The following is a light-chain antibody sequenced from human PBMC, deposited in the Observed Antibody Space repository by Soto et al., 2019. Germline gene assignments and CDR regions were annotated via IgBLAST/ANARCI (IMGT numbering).Light chain of an antibody. V-gene: IGLV2-11*01. CDR2: DVS. Sequence: QSALTQPRSVSGSPGQSVTISCTGTSSDVGSYNYVSWYQQHPGNAPKLMIYDVSKRPSGVPDRFSGSKSANTASLTISGLQAEDEADYYCCSYAGSYTWVFGGGTKVTVL. CDR3: CSYAGSYTWV. J-gene: IGLJ3*02. CDR1: SSDVGSYNY.